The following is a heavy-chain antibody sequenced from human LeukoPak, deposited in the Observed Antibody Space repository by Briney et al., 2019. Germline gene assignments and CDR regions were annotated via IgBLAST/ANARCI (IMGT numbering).Heavy chain of an antibody. D-gene: IGHD5-24*01. Sequence: ASVKVSCKASGYTFTGYYMHWVRQAPGQGLEWMGWINPNSGGTNYAQEFQGRVTMTRDTSISTAYMELSRLRSDDTAVYYCARGGWLQYYNYYYMDVWGKGTTVTVSS. J-gene: IGHJ6*03. CDR3: ARGGWLQYYNYYYMDV. CDR1: GYTFTGYY. CDR2: INPNSGGT. V-gene: IGHV1-2*02.